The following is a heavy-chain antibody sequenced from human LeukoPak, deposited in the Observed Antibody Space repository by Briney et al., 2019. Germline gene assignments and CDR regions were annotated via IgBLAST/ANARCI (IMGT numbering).Heavy chain of an antibody. Sequence: AGGSLRLSCAASGFTFSSYSMNWVRQAPGKGLEWVSSISSSSSYIYYADSVKGRLAISRDNAKNSLYLQMNSLRAEDTAVYYCARDGGGPLFDYWGQGTLVTVSS. CDR2: ISSSSSYI. V-gene: IGHV3-21*01. J-gene: IGHJ4*02. D-gene: IGHD2-15*01. CDR1: GFTFSSYS. CDR3: ARDGGGPLFDY.